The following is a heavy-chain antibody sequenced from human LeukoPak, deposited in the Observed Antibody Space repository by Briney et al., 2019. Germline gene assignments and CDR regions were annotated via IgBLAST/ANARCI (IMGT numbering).Heavy chain of an antibody. Sequence: GGSLRVSCAASGFTFSSYEMNWVRQALGKGLEWVSYISSSGSTIYYADSVKGRFTISRDNAKNSLYLQMNSLRAEDTAVYYCARVSDSKNYYYYYMDVWGKGTTVTVSS. CDR3: ARVSDSKNYYYYYMDV. CDR2: ISSSGSTI. J-gene: IGHJ6*03. D-gene: IGHD2-15*01. V-gene: IGHV3-48*03. CDR1: GFTFSSYE.